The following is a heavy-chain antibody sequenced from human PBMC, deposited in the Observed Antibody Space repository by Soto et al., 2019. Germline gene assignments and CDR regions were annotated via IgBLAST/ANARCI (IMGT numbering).Heavy chain of an antibody. CDR3: ESGLPGIAAREYYYYYYGMDV. J-gene: IGHJ6*02. V-gene: IGHV1-18*01. D-gene: IGHD6-6*01. CDR1: GYTFTSYG. CDR2: ISAYNGNT. Sequence: ASVKVSCKASGYTFTSYGISWVRQAPGQGLEWMGWISAYNGNTNYAQKLQGRVTMTTDTSTSTAYMELRSLRSDDTAVYYCESGLPGIAAREYYYYYYGMDVWGQGTTVTVSS.